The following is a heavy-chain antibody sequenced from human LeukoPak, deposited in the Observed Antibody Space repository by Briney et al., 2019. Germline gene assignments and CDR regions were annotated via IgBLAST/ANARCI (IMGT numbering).Heavy chain of an antibody. V-gene: IGHV4-34*01. CDR1: GGSFSGYY. D-gene: IGHD6-19*01. J-gene: IGHJ4*02. CDR3: ARGLPIAVAVPFDY. CDR2: TNHSGST. Sequence: SETLSLTCAVYGGSFSGYYWSWIRQPPGKGLEWIGETNHSGSTNYNPSLKSRVTISVDTSKNQFSLKLSSVTAADTAVYYCARGLPIAVAVPFDYWGQGTLVTVSS.